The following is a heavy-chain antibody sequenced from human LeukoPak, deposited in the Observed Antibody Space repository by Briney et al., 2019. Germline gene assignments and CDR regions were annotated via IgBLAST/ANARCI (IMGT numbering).Heavy chain of an antibody. CDR2: ISDNGRRQ. CDR3: ARELRLRGYFDY. J-gene: IGHJ4*02. Sequence: GGSLRLSCAASGFTFNTYAMRWVRQAPGKGLEWVAVISDNGRRQYYADSVKGRFTISRDNSKNMLYLQMNSLRVEDTAVYYCARELRLRGYFDYWGQGTLVTVSS. CDR1: GFTFNTYA. D-gene: IGHD3-10*01. V-gene: IGHV3-30*04.